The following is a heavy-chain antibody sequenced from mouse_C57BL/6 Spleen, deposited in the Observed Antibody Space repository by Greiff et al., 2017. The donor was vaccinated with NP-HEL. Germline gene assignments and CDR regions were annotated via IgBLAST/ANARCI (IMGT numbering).Heavy chain of an antibody. D-gene: IGHD1-1*01. CDR1: GFSLTGYG. CDR2: IWSGGST. CDR3: ARNTVYYYGSSQKPGYFDV. V-gene: IGHV2-2*01. J-gene: IGHJ1*03. Sequence: VHLVESGPGLVQPSQSLSITCTVSGFSLTGYGVHWVRQSPGKGLEWLGVIWSGGSTDYNAAFISRLSISKDNSKSQVFFKMNSLQADDTAIYYCARNTVYYYGSSQKPGYFDVWGTGTTVTVSS.